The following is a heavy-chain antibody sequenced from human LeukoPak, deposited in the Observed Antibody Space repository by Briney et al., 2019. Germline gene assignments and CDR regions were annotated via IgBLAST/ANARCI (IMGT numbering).Heavy chain of an antibody. J-gene: IGHJ4*02. Sequence: GGSLRLSCAASGFIFDDYALHWVRQAAGRGPEWVSGISWNSGSIGYAESVKGRFTISRDTAKNSLYLQMNSLRAEDTALYYCVKGYSYGMTYYFDYWGQGTLVTVSS. CDR2: ISWNSGSI. CDR3: VKGYSYGMTYYFDY. V-gene: IGHV3-9*01. D-gene: IGHD5-18*01. CDR1: GFIFDDYA.